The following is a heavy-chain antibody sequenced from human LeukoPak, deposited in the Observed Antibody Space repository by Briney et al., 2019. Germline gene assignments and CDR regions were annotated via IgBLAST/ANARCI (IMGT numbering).Heavy chain of an antibody. V-gene: IGHV4-34*01. Sequence: SETLSLTCAVYGGSFSDYYWTWIRQPPGKGLEWIGEINHSGSTNYNPSLKSRVTISVDTSKKQFFLRLSSVTAADTAVYYCAKGHRYGGGWYWSHWFDPWGQGTLVTVS. J-gene: IGHJ5*02. CDR2: INHSGST. CDR3: AKGHRYGGGWYWSHWFDP. D-gene: IGHD6-19*01. CDR1: GGSFSDYY.